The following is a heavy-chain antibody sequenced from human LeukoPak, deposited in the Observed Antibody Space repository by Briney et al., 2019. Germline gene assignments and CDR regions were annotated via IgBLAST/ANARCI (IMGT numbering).Heavy chain of an antibody. CDR1: GGSFSGYY. J-gene: IGHJ4*02. Sequence: SETLSLTCAVYGGSFSGYYWSWIRQPPGKGLEWIGEINHSGSTNYNPSLKSGVTISVDTSKNQFSLKLSSVTAADTAVYYWARGVGYCSGGSCYSPDFDYWGQGTLVTVSS. CDR2: INHSGST. V-gene: IGHV4-34*01. D-gene: IGHD2-15*01. CDR3: ARGVGYCSGGSCYSPDFDY.